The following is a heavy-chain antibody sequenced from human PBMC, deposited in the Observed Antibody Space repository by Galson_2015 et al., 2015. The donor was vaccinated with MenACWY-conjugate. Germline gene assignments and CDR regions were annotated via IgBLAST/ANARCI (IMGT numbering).Heavy chain of an antibody. J-gene: IGHJ4*02. Sequence: SLRLSCAASGFTFSSYDMHWVRQATGKGLEWVSAIGTAGDTYYPGSVKGRFTISRENAKNSLYLQMNSLRAGDTAVYYCARGTMVRGVTQHGHFDYWGQGTLVTVSS. D-gene: IGHD3-10*01. CDR2: IGTAGDT. CDR3: ARGTMVRGVTQHGHFDY. CDR1: GFTFSSYD. V-gene: IGHV3-13*04.